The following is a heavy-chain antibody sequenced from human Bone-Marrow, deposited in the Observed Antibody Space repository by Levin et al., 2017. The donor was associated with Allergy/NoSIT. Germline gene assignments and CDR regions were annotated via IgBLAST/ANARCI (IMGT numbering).Heavy chain of an antibody. D-gene: IGHD6-13*01. CDR1: GGSISSSSYY. J-gene: IGHJ4*02. CDR2: IYYSGST. V-gene: IGHV4-39*01. Sequence: SQTLSLTCTVSGGSISSSSYYWGWIRQPPGKGLEWIGSIYYSGSTYYNPSLKSRVTISVDTSKNQFSLKLSSVTAADTAVYYCARRGARIAAADDYWGQGTLVTVSS. CDR3: ARRGARIAAADDY.